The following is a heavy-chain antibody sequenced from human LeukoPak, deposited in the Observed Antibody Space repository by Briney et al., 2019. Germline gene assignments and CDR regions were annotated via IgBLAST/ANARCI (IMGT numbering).Heavy chain of an antibody. CDR2: IYTSGST. D-gene: IGHD3-10*01. Sequence: SETLSLTCTVSGGSISSYYWSWIRQPAGKGLEWIGRIYTSGSTNYNPSLKSRVTMSVDTSKNQFSLKLSSVTAADTAVYYCARAVGSGSFQTYYYYVDVWGKGTTVTISS. V-gene: IGHV4-4*07. J-gene: IGHJ6*03. CDR1: GGSISSYY. CDR3: ARAVGSGSFQTYYYYVDV.